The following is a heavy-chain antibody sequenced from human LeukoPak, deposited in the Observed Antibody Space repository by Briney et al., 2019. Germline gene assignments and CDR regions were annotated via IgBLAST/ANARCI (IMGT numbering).Heavy chain of an antibody. CDR2: IYHSGST. D-gene: IGHD6-13*01. J-gene: IGHJ4*02. CDR1: GGSISSSNW. Sequence: PSGTLSLTCAVSGGSISSSNWWSWVRQPPGKGLEWIGEIYHSGSTNYNPSLKSRVTISVDKSKNQFSLKLSSVTAADTAVYYCASLPPLAAAGTNPDYWGQGTLVTVSS. CDR3: ASLPPLAAAGTNPDY. V-gene: IGHV4-4*02.